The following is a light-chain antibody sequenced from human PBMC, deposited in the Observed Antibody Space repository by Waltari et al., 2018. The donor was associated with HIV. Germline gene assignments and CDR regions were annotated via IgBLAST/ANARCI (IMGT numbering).Light chain of an antibody. CDR3: QQFSLSPPLT. J-gene: IGKJ4*01. CDR2: WAS. V-gene: IGKV4-1*01. Sequence: DIVMTQSPDSLSVSLGERATINCKSSKSLLYGSNNKNRLAWYQQRPGQPPKLLISWASTRESGVPDRFSGSGSGTDFTLTINSLQAEDVAVYYCQQFSLSPPLTFGGGTKVEIK. CDR1: KSLLYGSNNKNR.